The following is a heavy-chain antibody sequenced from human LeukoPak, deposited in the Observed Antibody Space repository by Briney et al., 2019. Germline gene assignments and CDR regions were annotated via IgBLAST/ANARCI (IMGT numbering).Heavy chain of an antibody. Sequence: PGGSLRLSCAASGLTFSSYAMSWVRQAPGKGLEGVSAISGSGGSTYYADSVKGRFTISRDNSKNTLYLQMNSLRAEDTAVYYCAKGGYSYGYSNPYWFDPWGQGTLVTVSS. CDR3: AKGGYSYGYSNPYWFDP. D-gene: IGHD5-18*01. J-gene: IGHJ5*02. CDR2: ISGSGGST. CDR1: GLTFSSYA. V-gene: IGHV3-23*01.